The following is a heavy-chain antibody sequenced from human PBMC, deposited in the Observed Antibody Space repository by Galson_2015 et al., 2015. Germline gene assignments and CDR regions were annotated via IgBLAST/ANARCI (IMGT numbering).Heavy chain of an antibody. CDR2: ISSSSSYI. D-gene: IGHD2-8*02. J-gene: IGHJ5*02. Sequence: VSSISSSSSYIYYADSVKGRFTISRDNAKNSLYLQMNSLRAEDTAVYYCARETSGWRTNWFDPWGQGTLVTVSS. V-gene: IGHV3-21*01. CDR3: ARETSGWRTNWFDP.